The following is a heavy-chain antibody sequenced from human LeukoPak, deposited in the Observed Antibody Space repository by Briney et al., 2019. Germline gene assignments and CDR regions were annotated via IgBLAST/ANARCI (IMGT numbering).Heavy chain of an antibody. J-gene: IGHJ5*02. D-gene: IGHD3-3*01. Sequence: PGRSLRLSCAASGFTFSSYAMHWVRQAPGKGLEWVAVISYDGSNKYYADSVKGRFTISRDNSKNTLYLQMNSLRPEDTAVYYCARSIMIFGVARGLGDWFDPWGQGTLVTVSS. V-gene: IGHV3-30-3*01. CDR1: GFTFSSYA. CDR3: ARSIMIFGVARGLGDWFDP. CDR2: ISYDGSNK.